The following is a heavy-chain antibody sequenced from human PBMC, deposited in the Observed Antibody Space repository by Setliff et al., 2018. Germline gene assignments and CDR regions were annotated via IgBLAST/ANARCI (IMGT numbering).Heavy chain of an antibody. D-gene: IGHD1-26*01. CDR1: GFSLTTTGVS. Sequence: SGPTLVNPTQTLTLTCTISGFSLTTTGVSVAWLRQHPGKALEWLAHIYWSDDKRYNPSLNSRLAIARDTSKNQVGLTMINMDPVYTATYYCGHRQGGNSFRVDDCGEVILVTVSS. J-gene: IGHJ4*02. CDR3: GHRQGGNSFRVDD. CDR2: IYWSDDK. V-gene: IGHV2-5*01.